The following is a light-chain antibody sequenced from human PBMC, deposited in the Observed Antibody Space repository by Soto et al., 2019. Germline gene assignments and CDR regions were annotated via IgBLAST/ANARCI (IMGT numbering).Light chain of an antibody. CDR3: SSYTSSSTLSYV. Sequence: QSVLTQPASVSGSPGQSITISCTGTSSDVGGYNYVSWYQQHPGKAPKLMIYEVSNRPSGVSNRFSGSKSGNTASLTISRLQAEDEADYYCSSYTSSSTLSYVFGTGTKLTVL. J-gene: IGLJ1*01. V-gene: IGLV2-14*01. CDR2: EVS. CDR1: SSDVGGYNY.